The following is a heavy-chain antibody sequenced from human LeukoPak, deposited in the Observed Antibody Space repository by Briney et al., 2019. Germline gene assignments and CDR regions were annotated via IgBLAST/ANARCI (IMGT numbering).Heavy chain of an antibody. CDR2: TRNRANSYTT. J-gene: IGHJ4*02. V-gene: IGHV3-72*01. CDR3: ARVSGTYRGHSDY. D-gene: IGHD1-26*01. CDR1: GFTYSDYY. Sequence: GGSLRLSCAASGFTYSDYYMDCLRQAPGKGLEWVGRTRNRANSYTTEYAASVKGRFTISRDDSKNSLFLQMNSLKTEDTAVYFCARVSGTYRGHSDYWGQGTLVTVSS.